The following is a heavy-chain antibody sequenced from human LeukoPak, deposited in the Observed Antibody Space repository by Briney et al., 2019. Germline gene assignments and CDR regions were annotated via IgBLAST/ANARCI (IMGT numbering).Heavy chain of an antibody. J-gene: IGHJ4*02. CDR1: AGSISGYY. Sequence: SETLSLTCTVFAGSISGYYWSWIRQPPGKGLEWIGYIYYSGSTNYNPSLKSRVTISVDTSKNQFSLKLSSVTAADTAVYYCAREPHGDSGYWGQGTLVTVSS. CDR2: IYYSGST. CDR3: AREPHGDSGY. V-gene: IGHV4-59*01. D-gene: IGHD4-17*01.